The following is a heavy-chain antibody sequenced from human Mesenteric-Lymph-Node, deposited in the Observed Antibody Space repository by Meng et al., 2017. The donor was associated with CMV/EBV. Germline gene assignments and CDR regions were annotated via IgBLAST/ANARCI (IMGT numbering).Heavy chain of an antibody. CDR1: GFTFSKHW. V-gene: IGHV3-7*01. CDR2: IHQDGSQK. J-gene: IGHJ4*02. Sequence: GESLKISCAASGFTFSKHWMSWVRQAPGKGLEWVANIHQDGSQKYYVDSVKGRFTISRDNTKNSLYLQMNSLRAEDTAVYYCARDLYYDFWSGQDDYWGQGTLVTVSS. CDR3: ARDLYYDFWSGQDDY. D-gene: IGHD3-3*01.